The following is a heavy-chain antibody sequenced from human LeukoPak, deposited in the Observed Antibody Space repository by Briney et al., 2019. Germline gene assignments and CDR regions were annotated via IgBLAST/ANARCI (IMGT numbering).Heavy chain of an antibody. J-gene: IGHJ3*02. CDR2: IYPGDSDT. D-gene: IGHD2-2*01. CDR1: GYSFATYW. V-gene: IGHV5-51*01. CDR3: ARPVVASAMNAFDI. Sequence: GESLKISCKGSGYSFATYWIAWVRQMPGKGLEWMGIIYPGDSDTRYSPSFQGQVTISGDRSINTAYLQWSSLKASDTAMYYCARPVVASAMNAFDIWGQGTMVTVSS.